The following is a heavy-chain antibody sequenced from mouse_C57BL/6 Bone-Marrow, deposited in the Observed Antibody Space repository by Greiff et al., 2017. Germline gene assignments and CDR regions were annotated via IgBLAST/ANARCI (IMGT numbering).Heavy chain of an antibody. CDR1: GFTFSDYY. V-gene: IGHV5-12*01. Sequence: EVQVVESGGGLVQPGGSLKLSCAASGFTFSDYYMYWVRQTPEKRLEWVAYISNGGGSTYYPDTVKGRFTITRENTKNTLYLQLIRLKSEDTAMYYCARIGQGYVDVWGTGTTVTVSS. CDR3: ARIGQGYVDV. CDR2: ISNGGGST. J-gene: IGHJ1*03.